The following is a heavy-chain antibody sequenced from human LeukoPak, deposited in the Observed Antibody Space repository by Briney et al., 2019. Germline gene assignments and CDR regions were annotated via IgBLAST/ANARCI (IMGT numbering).Heavy chain of an antibody. V-gene: IGHV4-31*03. J-gene: IGHJ3*02. CDR1: GGSISSGGYY. CDR2: IYYSGSI. CDR3: ARMGWGGYYDSSGYQPRAFDI. Sequence: SQTLSLTCTVSGGSISSGGYYWSWIRQHPGKGLEWIGYIYYSGSIYYNPSLKSRVTISVDTSKNQFSLKLSSVTAADTAVYYCARMGWGGYYDSSGYQPRAFDIWGQGTMVTVSS. D-gene: IGHD3-22*01.